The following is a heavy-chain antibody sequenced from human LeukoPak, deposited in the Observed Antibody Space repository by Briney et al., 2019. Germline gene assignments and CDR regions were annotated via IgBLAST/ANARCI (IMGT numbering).Heavy chain of an antibody. Sequence: PGGSLRLSCTASGFNFRNAWMCWIRQPPGKGLEWIGEINHSGSTNYNPSLKSRVTISVDTSKNQFSLKLSSVTAADTAVYYCARVSGTTYPGNYYYYGMDVWGQGTTVTVSS. V-gene: IGHV4-34*01. CDR2: INHSGST. CDR3: ARVSGTTYPGNYYYYGMDV. J-gene: IGHJ6*02. CDR1: GFNFRNAW. D-gene: IGHD1-1*01.